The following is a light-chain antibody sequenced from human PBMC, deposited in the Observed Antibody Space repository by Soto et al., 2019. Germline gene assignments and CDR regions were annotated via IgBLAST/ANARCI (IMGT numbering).Light chain of an antibody. V-gene: IGKV1-5*01. CDR3: QQYNNWPKT. Sequence: DIQMTQSPSTLSASVGDRVTITCRASQSITNRLAWYQQKPGKAPKVLIYDASSLESGVPSRFSGSGSGTEFTLTISSLQSEDFAVYYCQQYNNWPKTFGQGTKVDIK. CDR1: QSITNR. J-gene: IGKJ1*01. CDR2: DAS.